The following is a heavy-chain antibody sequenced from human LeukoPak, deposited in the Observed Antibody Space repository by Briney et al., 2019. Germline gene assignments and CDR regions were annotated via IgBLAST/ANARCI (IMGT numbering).Heavy chain of an antibody. V-gene: IGHV3-74*03. J-gene: IGHJ4*02. CDR3: ARDWYHAIDY. CDR1: GFTFSSYG. D-gene: IGHD2-2*01. CDR2: ITSDGSST. Sequence: SGGSLRLSCAASGFTFSSYGMSWVRQAPGKGLVWVARITSDGSSTTYAESVKGRFTISRDNAKNTLYLQMNSLRAEDTAVYYCARDWYHAIDYWGQGTLVTVSS.